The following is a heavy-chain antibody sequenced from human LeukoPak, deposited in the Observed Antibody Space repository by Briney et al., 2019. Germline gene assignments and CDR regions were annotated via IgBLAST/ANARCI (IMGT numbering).Heavy chain of an antibody. CDR3: ARVGVKPTYYYGSGSPSSYYYYMDV. CDR2: IYTSGST. J-gene: IGHJ6*03. D-gene: IGHD3-10*01. Sequence: SETLSLTCTVSGGSISSYYWSWIRQPAGKGLEWIGRIYTSGSTNYNPSLKSRVTMSVDTSKNQFSLKLSSVTTADTAVYYCARVGVKPTYYYGSGSPSSYYYYMDVWGKGTTVTVSS. CDR1: GGSISSYY. V-gene: IGHV4-4*07.